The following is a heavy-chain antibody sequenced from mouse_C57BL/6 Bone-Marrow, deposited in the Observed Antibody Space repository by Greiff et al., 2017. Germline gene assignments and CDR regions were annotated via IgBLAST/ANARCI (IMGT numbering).Heavy chain of an antibody. CDR1: GFNIKDDN. Sequence: VQLKQSGAELVRPGASVKLSCTASGFNIKDDNMHWVKPRPEQGLAWIGWIDPENGDTEYASQFPGKDTITADTSSNTAYLQLSSLTSEDTAVYYGTTNDRLDDWGQGTTLTVSS. V-gene: IGHV14-4*01. D-gene: IGHD2-12*01. CDR3: TTNDRLDD. CDR2: IDPENGDT. J-gene: IGHJ2*01.